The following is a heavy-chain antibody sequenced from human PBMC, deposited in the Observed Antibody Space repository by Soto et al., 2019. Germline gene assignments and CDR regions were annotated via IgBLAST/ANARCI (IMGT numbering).Heavy chain of an antibody. CDR1: GFTFSSYA. J-gene: IGHJ3*02. CDR2: ISGSGGST. V-gene: IGHV3-23*01. D-gene: IGHD2-15*01. CDR3: AKPLGYCSGGSCYLVITYAFDI. Sequence: GGSLRLSCAASGFTFSSYAMSWVRQAPGKGLEWVSAISGSGGSTYYADSVKGRFTISRDNSKNTLYLQMNSLRAEDTAVYYCAKPLGYCSGGSCYLVITYAFDIWGQGTTVTVSS.